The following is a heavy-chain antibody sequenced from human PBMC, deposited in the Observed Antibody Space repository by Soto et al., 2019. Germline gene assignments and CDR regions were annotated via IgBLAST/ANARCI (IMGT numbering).Heavy chain of an antibody. CDR2: IKSKTDGGTT. CDR3: TTESAVMITFGGVIAQGDYYYGMDV. CDR1: GFTFSNAW. J-gene: IGHJ6*02. D-gene: IGHD3-16*02. Sequence: GGSLRLSCAASGFTFSNAWMSWVRHAPGKGLWWVGRIKSKTDGGTTDYAAPVKGRFTISRDDSKNTLYLQMNSLKTEDTAVYYCTTESAVMITFGGVIAQGDYYYGMDVWGQGTTVTVSS. V-gene: IGHV3-15*01.